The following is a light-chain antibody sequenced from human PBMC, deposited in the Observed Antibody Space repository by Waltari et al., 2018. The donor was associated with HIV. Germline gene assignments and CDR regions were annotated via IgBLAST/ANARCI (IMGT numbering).Light chain of an antibody. J-gene: IGLJ3*02. CDR3: AAWDDSLNEV. CDR1: SSNIGTNA. Sequence: QSVLTQPPSASGTPGQRVTISCSGSSSNIGTNAVNWYQQLPGTAPKLLSYKRNERSSGVPDRFSASKSGASASLAISGLQSEDEAVYYCAAWDDSLNEVFGGGTKLTVL. V-gene: IGLV1-44*01. CDR2: KRN.